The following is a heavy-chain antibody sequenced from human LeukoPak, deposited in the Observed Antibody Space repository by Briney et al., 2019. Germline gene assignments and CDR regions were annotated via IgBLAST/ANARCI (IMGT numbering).Heavy chain of an antibody. V-gene: IGHV3-23*01. Sequence: GGSLRLSCAASGFTFSSYAMSWVRQAPGKGLEWVSAISGSGGSTYYADSVKGRFTTSRDNSKNTLYLQMNSLRAEDTAVYYCAKDGPSITMVRGVIVNWFDPWGQGTLVTVSS. D-gene: IGHD3-10*01. J-gene: IGHJ5*02. CDR2: ISGSGGST. CDR3: AKDGPSITMVRGVIVNWFDP. CDR1: GFTFSSYA.